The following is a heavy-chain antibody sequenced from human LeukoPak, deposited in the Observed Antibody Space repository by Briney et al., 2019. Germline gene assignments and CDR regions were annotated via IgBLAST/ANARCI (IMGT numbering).Heavy chain of an antibody. J-gene: IGHJ4*02. Sequence: GGSLRLSCAASGFTFRRYWMSWVRQAPGKGLEWVANINQDGSEKYHVDSVKGRFTISRDNAKNSVYLKMNSLTAEDTAVYYCVRDGGTTGYDLPDYWGQGTLLTVSS. CDR3: VRDGGTTGYDLPDY. V-gene: IGHV3-7*01. CDR2: INQDGSEK. D-gene: IGHD5-12*01. CDR1: GFTFRRYW.